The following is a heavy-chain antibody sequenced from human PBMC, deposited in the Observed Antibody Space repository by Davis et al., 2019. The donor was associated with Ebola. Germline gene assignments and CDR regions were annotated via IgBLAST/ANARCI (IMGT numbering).Heavy chain of an antibody. CDR3: ASLYGDRTK. CDR1: GGSISSSSYY. Sequence: PGGSLRLSCTVSGGSISSSSYYWGCIRQPPGKGLEWIGYIYYSGSTNYNPSLKSRVTISVDTSKNQFSLKLSSVTAADTAVYYCASLYGDRTKWGQGTLVTVSS. V-gene: IGHV4-61*05. CDR2: IYYSGST. J-gene: IGHJ4*02. D-gene: IGHD4-17*01.